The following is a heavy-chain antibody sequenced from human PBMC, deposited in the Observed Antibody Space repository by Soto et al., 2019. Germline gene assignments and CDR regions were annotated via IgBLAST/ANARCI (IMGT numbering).Heavy chain of an antibody. V-gene: IGHV3-30*18. CDR1: GFTFSSYG. Sequence: GGSLRLSCAASGFTFSSYGMHWVRQAPGKGLEWVAVISYDGSNKYYADSVKGRFTISRDNSKNTLYLQMNSLRAEDTAVYYCAKDLYPLMVYVSPLDYWGQGTLVTVSS. D-gene: IGHD2-8*01. J-gene: IGHJ4*02. CDR3: AKDLYPLMVYVSPLDY. CDR2: ISYDGSNK.